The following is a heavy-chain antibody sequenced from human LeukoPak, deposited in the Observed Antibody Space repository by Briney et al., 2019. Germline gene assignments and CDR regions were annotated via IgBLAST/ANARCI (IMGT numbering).Heavy chain of an antibody. J-gene: IGHJ4*02. V-gene: IGHV3-15*01. D-gene: IGHD2-15*01. CDR2: IKSKIDGGTI. CDR1: GFTFNSAW. CDR3: ATQGYCSGNTCEAFDY. Sequence: KPGGSLRLSCAASGFTFNSAWMNWVRHAPGKGLEWVGRIKSKIDGGTIDYTAPVKGRFTISRDDSKNMVYLQVNSLKTEDTAVYYCATQGYCSGNTCEAFDYWGQGTLVTVSS.